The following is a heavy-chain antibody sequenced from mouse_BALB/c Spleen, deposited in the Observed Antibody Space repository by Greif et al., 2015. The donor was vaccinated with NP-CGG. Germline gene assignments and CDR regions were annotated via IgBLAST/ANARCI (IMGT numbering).Heavy chain of an antibody. V-gene: IGHV1S56*01. J-gene: IGHJ4*01. Sequence: VQLQQSGPELVKPGASVRISCKASGYTFTSYYIHWVKQRPGQGLEWIGWIFPGNIDTKYNEKFKGKATLTADKSSNTAYMQLSSLTSVDSAVYFCVRDAMDYWGQGASVTVSS. CDR2: IFPGNIDT. CDR3: VRDAMDY. CDR1: GYTFTSYY.